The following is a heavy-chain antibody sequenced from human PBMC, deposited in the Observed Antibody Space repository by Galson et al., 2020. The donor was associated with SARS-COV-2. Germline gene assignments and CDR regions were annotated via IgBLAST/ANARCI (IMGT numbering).Heavy chain of an antibody. J-gene: IGHJ4*02. D-gene: IGHD2-15*01. CDR1: GGTINSDDYY. Sequence: SETLSLTCIVSGGTINSDDYYWSWMRQSPGQGLEWMGYIYRNGNAYYNPSLKSRLMISVDTSKNQFSLKLTSVSAADTAVYYCARDHCSGAACYFDNWGQGTLVTVSS. V-gene: IGHV4-30-4*08. CDR2: IYRNGNA. CDR3: ARDHCSGAACYFDN.